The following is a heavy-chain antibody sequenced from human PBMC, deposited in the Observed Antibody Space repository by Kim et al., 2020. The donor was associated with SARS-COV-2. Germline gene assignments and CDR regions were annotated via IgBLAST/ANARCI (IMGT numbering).Heavy chain of an antibody. CDR3: AKNSGSYPLHFNY. Sequence: YADSVKGRFTISRDNSKNTLYLQMNSLRAEDTAVYYCAKNSGSYPLHFNYWGQGTLVTVSS. J-gene: IGHJ4*02. V-gene: IGHV3-23*01. D-gene: IGHD1-26*01.